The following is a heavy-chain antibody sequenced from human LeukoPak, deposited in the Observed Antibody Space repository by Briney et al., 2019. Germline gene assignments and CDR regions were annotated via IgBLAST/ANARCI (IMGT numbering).Heavy chain of an antibody. J-gene: IGHJ4*02. CDR3: AREEYSYGGNDY. CDR1: GYTFTGYY. D-gene: IGHD5-18*01. CDR2: INPNSGGT. Sequence: GASVKVSCKASGYTFTGYYTHWVRQAPGQGLEWMGWINPNSGGTNYAQKFQGRVTMTRDTSISTAYMELSRLRSDDTAVYYCAREEYSYGGNDYWGQGTLVTVSS. V-gene: IGHV1-2*02.